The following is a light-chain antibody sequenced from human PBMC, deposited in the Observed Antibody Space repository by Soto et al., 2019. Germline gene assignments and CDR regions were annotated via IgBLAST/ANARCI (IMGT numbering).Light chain of an antibody. Sequence: EIVLTQSPGTLAFSPGERAALACRSIQSFYGRQLACYQHKPGQAPRLLMYGVSSRATGITDRFTGSGSGADFTLPISRLEPEDFAVYYCQVYGPSPPITFGQGTRLEIK. CDR2: GVS. CDR1: QSFYGRQ. CDR3: QVYGPSPPIT. J-gene: IGKJ5*01. V-gene: IGKV3-20*01.